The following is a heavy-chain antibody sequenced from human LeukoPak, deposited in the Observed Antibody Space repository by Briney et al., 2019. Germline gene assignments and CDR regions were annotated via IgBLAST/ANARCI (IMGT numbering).Heavy chain of an antibody. J-gene: IGHJ4*02. V-gene: IGHV4-4*07. Sequence: AETVSLTCSVSGFSNSIYQWSWIRHPAGKGVDWIGRIYSSGSTNYNPSLKSRVTMSVDTSKNQFSLKLSSVTAADTAVYYCARGAEGVQWNLYYFDYWGQGTLVTVSS. D-gene: IGHD1-26*01. CDR3: ARGAEGVQWNLYYFDY. CDR2: IYSSGST. CDR1: GFSNSIYQ.